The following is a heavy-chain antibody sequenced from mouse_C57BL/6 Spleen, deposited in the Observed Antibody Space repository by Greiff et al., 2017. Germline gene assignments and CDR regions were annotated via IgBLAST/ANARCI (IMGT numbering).Heavy chain of an antibody. V-gene: IGHV1-15*01. CDR2: IDPETGGT. Sequence: VQLQQSGAELVRPGASVTLSCKASGYTFTDYEMHWVKQTPVHGLEWIGAIDPETGGTAYNQKFKGKATLTADKSSSTAYMELRSLTSEDSAVYYCTRRLGPLDQWGQGNTLTVSS. CDR1: GYTFTDYE. D-gene: IGHD4-1*01. CDR3: TRRLGPLDQ. J-gene: IGHJ2*01.